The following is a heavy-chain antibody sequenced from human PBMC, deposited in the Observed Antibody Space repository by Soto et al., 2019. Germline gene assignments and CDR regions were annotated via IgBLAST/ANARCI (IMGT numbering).Heavy chain of an antibody. CDR1: GFRFSNAW. V-gene: IGHV3-15*07. J-gene: IGHJ4*01. CDR3: TTDSYSPIVEVRFDY. D-gene: IGHD1-26*01. CDR2: IKSRALGGTT. Sequence: VGPLRLSCAAAGFRFSNAWMNWVRQAPGKGLEWVGRIKSRALGGTTDFAAPVRGRFAITRDDSRNMVYMQMNNLNTEDTAVYYCTTDSYSPIVEVRFDYWGHGTLVTVSS.